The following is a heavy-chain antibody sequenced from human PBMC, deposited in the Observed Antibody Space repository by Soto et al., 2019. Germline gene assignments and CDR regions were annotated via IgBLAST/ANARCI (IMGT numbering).Heavy chain of an antibody. CDR2: TYYRSKWDY. V-gene: IGHV6-1*01. CDR1: GDSVSSNSAA. Sequence: SQTLSLNCAISGDSVSSNSAAWNWVRQSPSGGLEWLGRTYYRSKWDYGYAVSGKSRITITPDTSKNQFSLQLNSVTPEDTAVYYCARIHSSSSSDMDVWGQGTTVTVS. D-gene: IGHD6-6*01. J-gene: IGHJ6*02. CDR3: ARIHSSSSSDMDV.